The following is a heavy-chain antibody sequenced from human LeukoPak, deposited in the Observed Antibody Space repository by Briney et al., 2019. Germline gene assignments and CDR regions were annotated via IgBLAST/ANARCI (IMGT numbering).Heavy chain of an antibody. D-gene: IGHD3-3*01. V-gene: IGHV4-39*01. CDR1: GGSISSSSYY. Sequence: SETLSLTCTVSGGSISSSSYYWGWIRQPPGKGLEWIGSIYYSGSTYYNPSLKSRVTISVDTSKNQFSLKLSSVTAADTAVYYCARVVIMDYYFDYWGQGTLVTVSS. J-gene: IGHJ4*02. CDR2: IYYSGST. CDR3: ARVVIMDYYFDY.